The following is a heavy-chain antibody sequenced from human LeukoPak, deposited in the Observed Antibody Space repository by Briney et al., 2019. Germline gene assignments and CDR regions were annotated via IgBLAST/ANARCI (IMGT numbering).Heavy chain of an antibody. Sequence: SETLSLTCTVSGGSISSGSYYWSWIRQPAGKGLEWIGRIYTSGSTNYNPSLKSRVTISVDTSKNQFSLKLSSVTAADTAVSYCARDGGIAVAGTPHWGQGTLVTVSS. V-gene: IGHV4-61*02. J-gene: IGHJ4*02. CDR2: IYTSGST. CDR1: GGSISSGSYY. D-gene: IGHD6-19*01. CDR3: ARDGGIAVAGTPH.